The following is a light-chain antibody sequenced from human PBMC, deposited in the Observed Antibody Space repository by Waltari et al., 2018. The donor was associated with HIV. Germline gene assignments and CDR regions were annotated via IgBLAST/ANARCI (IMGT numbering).Light chain of an antibody. Sequence: SYVLTQPLSVSVAPGQTATITCEVDKIGLKSVHWYRTKPGQAPVLVVQNYGDRPSGSPDRLLDFISATTATLTIDRVEAADEADYFCQVWQTSAHVVFGGGTKLTVL. CDR3: QVWQTSAHVV. CDR1: KIGLKS. J-gene: IGLJ2*01. V-gene: IGLV3-21*02. CDR2: NYG.